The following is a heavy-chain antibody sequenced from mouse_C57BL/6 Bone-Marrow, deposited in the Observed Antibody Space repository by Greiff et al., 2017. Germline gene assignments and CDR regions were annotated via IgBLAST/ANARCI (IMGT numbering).Heavy chain of an antibody. CDR2: INPNNGGT. CDR3: ANYGSSSWFAY. D-gene: IGHD1-1*01. CDR1: GYTFTDYY. V-gene: IGHV1-26*01. J-gene: IGHJ3*01. Sequence: EVQLQQSGPELVKPGASVKISCKASGYTFTDYYMNWVKQSHGKSLEWIGDINPNNGGTSYNQKFKGKATLTVDKSSSTAYMELRSLTSEYSAVYYCANYGSSSWFAYWGQGTLVTVSA.